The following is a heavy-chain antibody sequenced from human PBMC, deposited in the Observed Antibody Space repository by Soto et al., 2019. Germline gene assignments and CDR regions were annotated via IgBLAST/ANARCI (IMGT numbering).Heavy chain of an antibody. V-gene: IGHV3-11*06. CDR1: GFTFSDYY. CDR3: ARDGGVIIPGAIGGGYGLDV. J-gene: IGHJ6*02. CDR2: ISGRNTFT. Sequence: PRLSCAASGFTFSDYYMSWIRQAPGKGLEWISYISGRNTFTQYADSVKGRFAISRDNAKNSLYLQLNSLTAEDTAVYYCARDGGVIIPGAIGGGYGLDVWGQGTTVTVSS. D-gene: IGHD2-2*02.